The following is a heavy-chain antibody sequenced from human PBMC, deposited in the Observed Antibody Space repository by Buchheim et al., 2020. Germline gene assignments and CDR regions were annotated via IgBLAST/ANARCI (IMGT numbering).Heavy chain of an antibody. CDR3: ARETGSHSTLDY. D-gene: IGHD1-14*01. CDR1: GFPFSSYA. Sequence: QVQLVESGGGVVQPGRSLRLSCAASGFPFSSYAMHWVRQAPGKGLAWVALISYDGSNIYSADSVKGRFTISRDNSKKTLYLQMNSLRAEDTAVYYCARETGSHSTLDYWGQGTL. V-gene: IGHV3-30-3*01. CDR2: ISYDGSNI. J-gene: IGHJ4*02.